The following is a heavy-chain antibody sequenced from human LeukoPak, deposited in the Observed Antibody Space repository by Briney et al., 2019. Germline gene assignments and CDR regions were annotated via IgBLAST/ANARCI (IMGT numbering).Heavy chain of an antibody. CDR1: GFTFSSYG. D-gene: IGHD5-24*01. Sequence: GRSLRLSCAASGFTFSSYGMRWVRQAPGKGLEWVAVIWYDGSNKYYADSVKGRFTISRDNSKNTLYLQMNSLRAEDTAVYYCARDILVSMAAIPAYGMDVWGQGTTVTVSS. CDR3: ARDILVSMAAIPAYGMDV. V-gene: IGHV3-33*01. CDR2: IWYDGSNK. J-gene: IGHJ6*02.